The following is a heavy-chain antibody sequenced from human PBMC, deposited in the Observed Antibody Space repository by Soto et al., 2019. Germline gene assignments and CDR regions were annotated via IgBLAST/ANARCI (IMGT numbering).Heavy chain of an antibody. Sequence: PGGSLRLSCAASGFTFSNAWMSWVRQAPGKGLEWVGRIKSKTDGGTTDYAAPVKGRFTISRDNSKNTLYLQMNSLRAEDTAVYYCAKDPYLYDFWSGYYIGYYGMDVWGQGTTVTVSS. V-gene: IGHV3-15*01. J-gene: IGHJ6*02. CDR3: AKDPYLYDFWSGYYIGYYGMDV. D-gene: IGHD3-3*01. CDR1: GFTFSNAW. CDR2: IKSKTDGGTT.